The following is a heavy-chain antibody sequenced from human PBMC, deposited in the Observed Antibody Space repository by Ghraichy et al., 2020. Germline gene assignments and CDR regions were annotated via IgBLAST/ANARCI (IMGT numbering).Heavy chain of an antibody. CDR3: ARLGYYYDSSGYYRSVLFDY. CDR1: GGSISSSSYY. Sequence: SETLSLTCTVSGGSISSSSYYWGWIRQPPGKGLEWIGSIYYSGSTYYNPSLKSRVTISVDTSKNQFSLKLSSVTAADTAVYYCARLGYYYDSSGYYRSVLFDYWGQGTLVTVSS. CDR2: IYYSGST. J-gene: IGHJ4*02. V-gene: IGHV4-39*01. D-gene: IGHD3-22*01.